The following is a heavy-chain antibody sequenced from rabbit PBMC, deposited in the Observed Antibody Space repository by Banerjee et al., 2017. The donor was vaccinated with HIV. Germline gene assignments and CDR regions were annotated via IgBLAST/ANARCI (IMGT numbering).Heavy chain of an antibody. D-gene: IGHD4-1*01. CDR1: GFTLSSSYW. CDR2: IYAGSSGST. CDR3: ARDLAGVIGWNFNL. V-gene: IGHV1S45*01. Sequence: QEQLEESGGDLVQPEGSLTLTCTASGFTLSSSYWICWVRQAPGKGLEWIGCIYAGSSGSTYYATWAKGRFTISRTSSTTVALQMTSLTAADTATYFCARDLAGVIGWNFNLWGQGTLVTVS. J-gene: IGHJ4*01.